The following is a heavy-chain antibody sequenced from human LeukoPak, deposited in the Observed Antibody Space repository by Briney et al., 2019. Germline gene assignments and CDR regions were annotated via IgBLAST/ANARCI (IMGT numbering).Heavy chain of an antibody. D-gene: IGHD2-15*01. CDR2: IYYSGST. CDR3: ARRYCSGGTCYSERGAFDI. J-gene: IGHJ3*02. CDR1: GDSISSSSYY. Sequence: SETLSLTCTVSGDSISSSSYYWDWIRQPPGKGLEWIGSIYYSGSTYYNPSLKSRVTISVDTSKNQFSLKLSSVTAEDTAVYWCARRYCSGGTCYSERGAFDIWGQGTMVTVSS. V-gene: IGHV4-39*07.